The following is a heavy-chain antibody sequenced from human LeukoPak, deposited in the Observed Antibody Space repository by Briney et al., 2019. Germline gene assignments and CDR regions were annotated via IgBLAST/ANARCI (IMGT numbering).Heavy chain of an antibody. CDR2: ISHSGST. CDR1: GGSFSGYY. CDR3: ASSRAVVVPAAIGSLGFYFDY. D-gene: IGHD2-2*02. Sequence: PSETLSLTCAVYGGSFSGYYWSWIRQPPGKGLEWIGEISHSGSTNYNPSLKSRATISVDTSKNQFSLKLSSVTAADTAVYYCASSRAVVVPAAIGSLGFYFDYWGQGTLVTVSS. V-gene: IGHV4-34*01. J-gene: IGHJ4*02.